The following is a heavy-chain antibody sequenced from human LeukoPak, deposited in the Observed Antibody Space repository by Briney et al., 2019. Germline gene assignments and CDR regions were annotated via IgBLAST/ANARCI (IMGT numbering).Heavy chain of an antibody. CDR3: ARAFRGIFGVFEAFDI. J-gene: IGHJ3*02. Sequence: SETLSLTCTVSDNSISSGNYYWTWIRQPAGKGLEWIGRIYRSGSTNYNPSLKSRVTISVDTSKNQFSLKLSSVTAADTAVYYCARAFRGIFGVFEAFDIWGQGTMVTVSS. CDR1: DNSISSGNYY. D-gene: IGHD3-3*01. V-gene: IGHV4-61*02. CDR2: IYRSGST.